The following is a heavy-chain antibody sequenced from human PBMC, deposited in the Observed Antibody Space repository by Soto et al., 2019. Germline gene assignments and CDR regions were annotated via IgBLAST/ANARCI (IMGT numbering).Heavy chain of an antibody. J-gene: IGHJ4*02. CDR3: AKGNLVVVTAPLDC. Sequence: GGSLRLSCATSGFTFSSYAMTWVRQAPGKGLEWVSGITAYGGTTYYADSVKGRFTISRDNSENTLHLQMNSLRAEDTAVYYCAKGNLVVVTAPLDCWGQGTLVTVSS. D-gene: IGHD2-15*01. CDR2: ITAYGGTT. CDR1: GFTFSSYA. V-gene: IGHV3-23*01.